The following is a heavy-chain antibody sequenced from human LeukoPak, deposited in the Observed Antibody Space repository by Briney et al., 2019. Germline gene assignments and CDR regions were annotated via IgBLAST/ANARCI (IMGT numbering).Heavy chain of an antibody. D-gene: IGHD2-21*01. Sequence: PGGSLRLSCAGSGFKFSNYAMSWVRQVPGNGLEWLSAITGGGRTTRYADSVKGRFTISRDNSKNTLYLQMNGLRVEDTAIYYCAKDRSNAYDYYYMDVWGKGTTVTVSS. J-gene: IGHJ6*03. CDR1: GFKFSNYA. CDR3: AKDRSNAYDYYYMDV. CDR2: ITGGGRTT. V-gene: IGHV3-23*01.